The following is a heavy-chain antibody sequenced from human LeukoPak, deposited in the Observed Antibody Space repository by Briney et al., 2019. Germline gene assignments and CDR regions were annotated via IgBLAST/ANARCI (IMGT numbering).Heavy chain of an antibody. Sequence: PGGSLRFSCAAYGFTFSSYAMSWVRQAPGKGLEWVSAISGSGGSTYYADSVKGRFTISRDNSKNTLYLQMNSLRAEDTAVYYCANRYCSGGSCYSAGLYFDYWGQETLVTVSS. V-gene: IGHV3-23*01. D-gene: IGHD2-15*01. CDR2: ISGSGGST. J-gene: IGHJ4*02. CDR1: GFTFSSYA. CDR3: ANRYCSGGSCYSAGLYFDY.